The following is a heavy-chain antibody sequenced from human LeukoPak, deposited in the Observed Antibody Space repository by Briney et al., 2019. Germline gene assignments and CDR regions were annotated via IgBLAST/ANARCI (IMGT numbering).Heavy chain of an antibody. CDR2: ISSSGGST. Sequence: PGGSLRLSCAASGFTFSSSAMSWVRQAPGKGLEWVSTISSSGGSTYYADSVKGRFTISRDNSKNTLSLQMNSLRVEDTAVYYCAKDLWDSSGWYSDYWGRGTLVAVSS. J-gene: IGHJ4*02. V-gene: IGHV3-23*01. D-gene: IGHD6-19*01. CDR3: AKDLWDSSGWYSDY. CDR1: GFTFSSSA.